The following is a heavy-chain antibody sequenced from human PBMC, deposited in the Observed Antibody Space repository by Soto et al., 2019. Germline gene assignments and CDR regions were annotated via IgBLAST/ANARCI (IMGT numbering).Heavy chain of an antibody. J-gene: IGHJ6*02. V-gene: IGHV3-30*18. D-gene: IGHD1-26*01. Sequence: GGSLRLSCAASGFTFSSYGMHWVRQAPGKGLEWVAVISYDGSNKYYADSVKGRFTISRDNSKNTLYLQMNSLRAEDTAVYYCAKDVVVGATTGLGDYYYYYGMDVWGQGTTVTVSS. CDR2: ISYDGSNK. CDR1: GFTFSSYG. CDR3: AKDVVVGATTGLGDYYYYYGMDV.